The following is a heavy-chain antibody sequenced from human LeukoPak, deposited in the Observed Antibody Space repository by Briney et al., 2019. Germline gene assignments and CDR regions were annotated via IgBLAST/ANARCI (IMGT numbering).Heavy chain of an antibody. CDR2: ISGSGGTT. Sequence: GGSLRLSCAASGFTFNNFPMSWVRQVPGKGLEWVSSISGSGGTTYYAGSARGRFTISRDNAKKTLFLHMRSLRAEDTALYYCAKDGYFHDSSGYSYFDSWGQGILVSVSS. V-gene: IGHV3-23*01. CDR1: GFTFNNFP. D-gene: IGHD3-22*01. J-gene: IGHJ4*02. CDR3: AKDGYFHDSSGYSYFDS.